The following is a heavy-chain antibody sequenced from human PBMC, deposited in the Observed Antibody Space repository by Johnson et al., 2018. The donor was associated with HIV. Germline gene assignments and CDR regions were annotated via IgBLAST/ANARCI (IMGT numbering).Heavy chain of an antibody. Sequence: MQLVESGGGLVQPGGSLGLSCATSGFTFNKYAMTWVRQAPGKGLEWVSVISGRGDMTHYAESVKGRFTISRDSSKNTLYLQISNLRVEDTAVYYCATHVTDYLDPLTDDGFDFWGPGTTVSVS. D-gene: IGHD3-9*01. J-gene: IGHJ3*01. V-gene: IGHV3-23*04. CDR2: ISGRGDMT. CDR1: GFTFNKYA. CDR3: ATHVTDYLDPLTDDGFDF.